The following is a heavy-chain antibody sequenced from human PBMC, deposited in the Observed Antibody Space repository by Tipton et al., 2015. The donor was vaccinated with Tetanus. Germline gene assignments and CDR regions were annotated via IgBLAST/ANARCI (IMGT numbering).Heavy chain of an antibody. D-gene: IGHD6-19*01. J-gene: IGHJ4*02. Sequence: LRLSCTVSGASVRSGWHYWGWLRQPPGKGLEWIGYIYYKGSTNYSPSLRSRVTISIDTSSNQFSLKLTSVTPADTAIYYCARGPSYSGAWYHYWGQGAMVTVSP. CDR2: IYYKGST. CDR3: ARGPSYSGAWYHY. V-gene: IGHV4-61*01. CDR1: GASVRSGWHY.